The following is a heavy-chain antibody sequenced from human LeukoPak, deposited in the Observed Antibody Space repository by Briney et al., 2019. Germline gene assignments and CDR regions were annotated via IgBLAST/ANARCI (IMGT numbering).Heavy chain of an antibody. D-gene: IGHD3-22*01. CDR2: ISNTGGST. CDR3: AKAHVIGVVGIGFDI. J-gene: IGHJ3*02. V-gene: IGHV3-23*01. CDR1: GFTFSSYA. Sequence: PGGSLRLSCAASGFTFSSYAMSWVRQAPGKGLEWVSTISNTGGSTYYADSVKGRFTVSRDNSKNTLYLQMRGLRAEDTAAYYCAKAHVIGVVGIGFDIWGRRTAVTVSS.